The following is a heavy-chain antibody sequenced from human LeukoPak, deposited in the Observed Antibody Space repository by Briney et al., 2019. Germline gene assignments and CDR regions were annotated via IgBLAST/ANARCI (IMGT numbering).Heavy chain of an antibody. D-gene: IGHD3-22*01. Sequence: PGGSLRLSCAASGFTFSSYSMNWVRQAPGKGLEWVSSISSSSSYIYYADSGKGRFTISRDNAKNSLYLQMNSLRAEDTAVYYCARDPVTYYYDSSGYYYPFGYWGQGTLVTVSS. J-gene: IGHJ4*02. V-gene: IGHV3-21*01. CDR3: ARDPVTYYYDSSGYYYPFGY. CDR1: GFTFSSYS. CDR2: ISSSSSYI.